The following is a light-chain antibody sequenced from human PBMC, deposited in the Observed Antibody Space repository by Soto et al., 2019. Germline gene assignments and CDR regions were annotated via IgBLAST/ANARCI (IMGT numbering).Light chain of an antibody. J-gene: IGLJ2*01. Sequence: QSALTQPSSVSAAPGQTVTISCSGSRSNFGKNFVSWYQQLPGTAPKLLIYEDNKRLSGIPDRFSGSKSGTSATLGVTGLQTGDEADYYCGSWDSSLSTVVFGGGTQLTVL. V-gene: IGLV1-51*01. CDR3: GSWDSSLSTVV. CDR1: RSNFGKNF. CDR2: EDN.